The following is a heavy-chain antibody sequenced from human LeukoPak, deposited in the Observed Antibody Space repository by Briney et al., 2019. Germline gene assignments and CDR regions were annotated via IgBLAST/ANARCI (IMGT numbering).Heavy chain of an antibody. CDR2: IYHSGST. CDR1: GYSISSGYY. CDR3: ARRRPVGVTSTYYDFWSGYQYYFDY. J-gene: IGHJ4*02. V-gene: IGHV4-38-2*01. Sequence: KPSETLSLTCAVSGYSISSGYYWGWIRQPPGKGLEWIGSIYHSGSTYYNPSLKSRVTISVDTSKNQFSLKLSSVTAADTAVYYCARRRPVGVTSTYYDFWSGYQYYFDYWGQGTLVTVSS. D-gene: IGHD3-3*01.